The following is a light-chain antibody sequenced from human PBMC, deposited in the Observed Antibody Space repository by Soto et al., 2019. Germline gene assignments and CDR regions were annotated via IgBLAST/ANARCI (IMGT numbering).Light chain of an antibody. Sequence: EIVLTQSPATLSLSPGERATLSCRACQTVSSYLAWYQQKPGQAPRLLIYDASNRATGIPARFSGSGSGTDFTLTISSLEPEDFAVYYCQQRSNWPPITFGQGTRLETK. CDR3: QQRSNWPPIT. V-gene: IGKV3-11*01. CDR2: DAS. CDR1: QTVSSY. J-gene: IGKJ5*01.